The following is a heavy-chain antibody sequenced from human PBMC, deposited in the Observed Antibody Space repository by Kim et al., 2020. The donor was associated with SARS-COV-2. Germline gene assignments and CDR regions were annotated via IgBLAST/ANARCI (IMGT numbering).Heavy chain of an antibody. CDR2: ISGSGGST. CDR1: GFTFSNYA. J-gene: IGHJ6*02. D-gene: IGHD6-19*01. CDR3: AKDGGIAVAGVRLVGYYYYGMDV. V-gene: IGHV3-23*01. Sequence: GGSLRLSCAASGFTFSNYAMSWVRQPPGKGLEWVSAISGSGGSTYYADSVKGRFTISRDNSKNTLYLQMNSLRAEDTAVYYCAKDGGIAVAGVRLVGYYYYGMDVWAQGTTVTVSS.